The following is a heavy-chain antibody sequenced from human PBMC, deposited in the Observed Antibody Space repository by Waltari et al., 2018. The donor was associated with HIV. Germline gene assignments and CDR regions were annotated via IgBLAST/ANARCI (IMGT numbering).Heavy chain of an antibody. D-gene: IGHD6-6*01. J-gene: IGHJ4*02. V-gene: IGHV3-33*01. CDR1: GFTFRNFA. CDR3: ARGYSSSRWIPLYH. CDR2: FWSDGVEI. Sequence: QVQLVESGGGVVQPGTSLTLSCAVSGFTFRNFAIHWVSQSPGKGLEWLAVFWSDGVEISYADSVKGRFTISKDSSQKTLYLHMTSLRAEDTALYYCARGYSSSRWIPLYHWGRGTLVTVSS.